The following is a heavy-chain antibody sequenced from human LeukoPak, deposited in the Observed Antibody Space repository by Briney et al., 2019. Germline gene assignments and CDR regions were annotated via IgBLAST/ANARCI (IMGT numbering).Heavy chain of an antibody. Sequence: GGSLRLSCAVSGFTFSNYSMNWVRQAPGKGLEWVSYISSSGSTIYYADSVKGRFTISRDNAKNSLYLQMNSLRAEDTAVYYCAELGITMIGGVWGKGTTVTISS. CDR2: ISSSGSTI. CDR1: GFTFSNYS. V-gene: IGHV3-48*04. J-gene: IGHJ6*04. CDR3: AELGITMIGGV. D-gene: IGHD3-10*02.